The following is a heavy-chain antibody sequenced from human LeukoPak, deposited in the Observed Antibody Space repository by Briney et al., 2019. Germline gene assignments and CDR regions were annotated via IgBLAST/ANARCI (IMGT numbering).Heavy chain of an antibody. Sequence: SETLSLTCTVSGGSISSYYWSWIRQPPGKGLEGIGYIYYSGSTNYNPSLNSRVTISVDTSKNQFSLQLRSVTAADTAVYYCARRPLAVAGTGYYYGMDVWGQGTTVTVSS. CDR2: IYYSGST. CDR3: ARRPLAVAGTGYYYGMDV. V-gene: IGHV4-59*08. J-gene: IGHJ6*02. CDR1: GGSISSYY. D-gene: IGHD6-19*01.